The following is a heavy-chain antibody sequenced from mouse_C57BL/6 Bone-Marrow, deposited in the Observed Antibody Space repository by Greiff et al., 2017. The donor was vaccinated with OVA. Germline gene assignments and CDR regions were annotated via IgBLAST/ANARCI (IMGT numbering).Heavy chain of an antibody. CDR1: GFSFNTYA. V-gene: IGHV10-1*01. J-gene: IGHJ1*03. CDR2: IRSKSNNYAT. CDR3: VRHLTGTKDWYFDV. Sequence: EVKLMESGGGLVQPKGSLKLSCAASGFSFNTYAMNWVRQAPGKGLEWVARIRSKSNNYATYYADSVKDRFTISRDDSESMLYLQMNNLKTEDTAMYYCVRHLTGTKDWYFDVWGTGTTVTVSS. D-gene: IGHD4-1*01.